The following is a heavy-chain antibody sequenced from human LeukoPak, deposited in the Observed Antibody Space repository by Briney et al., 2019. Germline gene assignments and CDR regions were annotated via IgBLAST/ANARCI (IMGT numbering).Heavy chain of an antibody. J-gene: IGHJ4*02. CDR2: TWYDENIK. CDR3: ARDPGPDYFDY. V-gene: IGHV3-33*01. CDR1: GFTFSNYG. Sequence: GGSLRLSCEVSGFTFSNYGMHWVRQAPGKGLEWVAVTWYDENIKYYADSVKGRFTISRDNSENTLYLQMNNLKVEDTAKYYCARDPGPDYFDYWGQGTLVSVSS.